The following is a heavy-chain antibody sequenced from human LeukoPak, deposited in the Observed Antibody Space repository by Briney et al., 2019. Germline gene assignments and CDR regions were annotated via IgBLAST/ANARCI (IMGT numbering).Heavy chain of an antibody. CDR3: ARDHRLLSYGYYGAFDI. J-gene: IGHJ3*02. CDR1: GFTFSSYS. D-gene: IGHD5-18*01. V-gene: IGHV3-21*01. Sequence: GGSLRLSCAASGFTFSSYSMNWVRQAPGKGLEWVSSISSSSSYIYYADSVKGRFTISRDNAKNSLYLQMNSLRAEDTAVYYCARDHRLLSYGYYGAFDIWGQGTMVTVSS. CDR2: ISSSSSYI.